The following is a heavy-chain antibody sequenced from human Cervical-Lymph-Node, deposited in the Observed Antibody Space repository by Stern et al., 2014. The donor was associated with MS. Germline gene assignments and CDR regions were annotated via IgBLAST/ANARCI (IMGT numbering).Heavy chain of an antibody. J-gene: IGHJ4*02. V-gene: IGHV1-69*01. Sequence: QVQLVQSGAEVKEPGSAVKVSCKASGGSFNNYAINWVRQAPGQGLEWVGGVIPIFGTPQYAHKFQGRLTFTADESTNTVYMELSSMRSEDSAVYYCARDGDTAMVTPLYFFAFWGQGTLVIVSS. D-gene: IGHD5-18*01. CDR2: VIPIFGTP. CDR3: ARDGDTAMVTPLYFFAF. CDR1: GGSFNNYA.